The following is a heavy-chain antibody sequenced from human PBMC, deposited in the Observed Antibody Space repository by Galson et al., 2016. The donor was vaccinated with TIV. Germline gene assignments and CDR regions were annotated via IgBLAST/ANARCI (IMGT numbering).Heavy chain of an antibody. Sequence: SLRLSCAASGFTFSRFGMHWVRQAPGKGLEWVAVISYDGSNKYYADSVKGRLTISRDNSKNTLYLQMNSLGAEDTAVYYCAKDRDLYPPFMGTFDHWGQGTMATVSS. CDR1: GFTFSRFG. D-gene: IGHD7-27*01. CDR3: AKDRDLYPPFMGTFDH. J-gene: IGHJ4*02. V-gene: IGHV3-30*18. CDR2: ISYDGSNK.